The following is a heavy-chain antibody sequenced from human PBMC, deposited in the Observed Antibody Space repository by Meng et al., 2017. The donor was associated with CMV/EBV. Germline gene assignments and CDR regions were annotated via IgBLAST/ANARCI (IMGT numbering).Heavy chain of an antibody. V-gene: IGHV3-30*02. CDR3: AREYYDSSGYYCAY. J-gene: IGHJ4*02. D-gene: IGHD3-22*01. CDR1: GFTFSSYG. CDR2: IRYDGSNK. Sequence: GGSLRLSCAASGFTFSSYGMHWVRQAPGKGLEWVAFIRYDGSNKYYADSVKGRFTISKDNSKNTLYLQMNSLRAEDTAVYYCAREYYDSSGYYCAYWGQGTLVTVSS.